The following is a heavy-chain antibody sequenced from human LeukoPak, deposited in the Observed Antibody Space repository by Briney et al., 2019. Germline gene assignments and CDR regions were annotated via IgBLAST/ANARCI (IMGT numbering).Heavy chain of an antibody. V-gene: IGHV1-69*13. CDR1: GGTFNNFA. Sequence: ASVKVSCKASGGTFNNFAISWVRQAPGQGPEWVGGIIPMSGTANYAQKFQGRVTITADESTSTAYMELSSLRSEDTAIYYCASPVKYYDTWSGYPPFDYWGQGTLVTVSS. CDR3: ASPVKYYDTWSGYPPFDY. J-gene: IGHJ4*02. CDR2: IIPMSGTA. D-gene: IGHD3-3*01.